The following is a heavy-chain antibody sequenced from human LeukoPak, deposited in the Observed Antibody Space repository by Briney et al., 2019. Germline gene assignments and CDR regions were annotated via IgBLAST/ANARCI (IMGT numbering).Heavy chain of an antibody. CDR2: IIYSGGAT. CDR3: AKDGLYYDGSEHVYYFDS. D-gene: IGHD3-22*01. CDR1: GFTFSRSA. Sequence: GGSLRLPCAASGFTFSRSAMTWVRQGPGTGLEFVASIIYSGGATYYADSVKGRFTISRDNSKNTLYLQMNRLRAEDTTLYYCAKDGLYYDGSEHVYYFDSWGQGTLVTVSS. V-gene: IGHV3-23*01. J-gene: IGHJ4*02.